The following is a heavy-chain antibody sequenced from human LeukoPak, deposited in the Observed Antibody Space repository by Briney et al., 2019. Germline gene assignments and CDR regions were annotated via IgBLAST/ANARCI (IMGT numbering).Heavy chain of an antibody. CDR1: GYTFTSYY. CDR2: INPSGGST. Sequence: GASVKVSCKASGYTFTSYYMHWVRQAPGQGLEWMGIINPSGGSTSYAQKFQGRVTMTRDTSTSTVYMELSSLRSEDTAVYYCARAEGVYCSSTSCPSGMDVWGLGTTVTVSS. D-gene: IGHD2-2*01. CDR3: ARAEGVYCSSTSCPSGMDV. V-gene: IGHV1-46*01. J-gene: IGHJ6*02.